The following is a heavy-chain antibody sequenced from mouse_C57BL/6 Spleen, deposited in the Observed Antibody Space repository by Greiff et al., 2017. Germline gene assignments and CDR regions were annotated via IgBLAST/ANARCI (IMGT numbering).Heavy chain of an antibody. D-gene: IGHD1-1*01. CDR1: GYTFTSYW. J-gene: IGHJ4*01. CDR3: ARGPTTVVGRGVNYYAKDY. Sequence: QVQLQQPGTELVKPGASVKLSCKASGYTFTSYWMHWVKQRPGQGLEWIGNINPSNGGTNYNEKFKSKATLTVDKSSSTAYMQRSSLTSEDSAVYYCARGPTTVVGRGVNYYAKDYWGQGTSVTVSS. V-gene: IGHV1-53*01. CDR2: INPSNGGT.